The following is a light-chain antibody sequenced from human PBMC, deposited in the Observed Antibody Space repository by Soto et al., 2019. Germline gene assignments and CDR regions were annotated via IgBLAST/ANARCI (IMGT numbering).Light chain of an antibody. V-gene: IGKV3-11*01. Sequence: EIVLTQSPATLSLSPGERAALSCRASQSVSSYLAWYQQKPGQAPRLLIYDASKRAPGIPARFTGSGSGTDFTLTISSLEPEDVEVYFCQQRSNWPSTFGGGTKVE. CDR3: QQRSNWPST. J-gene: IGKJ4*01. CDR2: DAS. CDR1: QSVSSY.